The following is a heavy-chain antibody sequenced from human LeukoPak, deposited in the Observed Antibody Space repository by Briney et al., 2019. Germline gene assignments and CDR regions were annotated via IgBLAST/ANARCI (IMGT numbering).Heavy chain of an antibody. CDR2: IYYSGST. CDR3: AREEYSSPGADY. J-gene: IGHJ4*02. V-gene: IGHV4-39*07. CDR1: GGSISSSSYY. D-gene: IGHD6-13*01. Sequence: SETLSLTCTVSGGSISSSSYYWGWIRQPPGKGLEWIGSIYYSGSTYYNPSLKSRVTISVDTSKNQFSLKLISVTAADTAVYYCAREEYSSPGADYWGQGTPVTVSS.